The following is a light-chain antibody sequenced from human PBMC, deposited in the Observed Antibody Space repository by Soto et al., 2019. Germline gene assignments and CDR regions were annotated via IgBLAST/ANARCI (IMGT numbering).Light chain of an antibody. CDR2: STT. CDR1: TGAVTSGYY. CDR3: LLYYGGAGV. J-gene: IGLJ7*01. V-gene: IGLV7-43*01. Sequence: QAVVTQEPSLTVSPGGTVTLTCSSSTGAVTSGYYPNWFQQKPGQAPRALIYSTTNTHSWTPARFSGSLLGGKAALTLSGVQPEDEAEYYCLLYYGGAGVFGGGTQLTVL.